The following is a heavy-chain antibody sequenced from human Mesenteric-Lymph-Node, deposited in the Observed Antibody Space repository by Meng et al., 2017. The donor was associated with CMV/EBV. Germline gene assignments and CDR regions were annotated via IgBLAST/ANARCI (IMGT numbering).Heavy chain of an antibody. D-gene: IGHD2-2*01. V-gene: IGHV3-21*04. CDR3: ARGGYCSSSSCPWYFDL. CDR1: GFTFSSYS. Sequence: GGSLRLSCAASGFTFSSYSMNWVRQAPGKGLEWVSSISSSSSYIYYADSVKGRFTISRDNAKNSLYLQMNSLRAEDTAVYYCARGGYCSSSSCPWYFDLWGRGTLVTVSS. CDR2: ISSSSSYI. J-gene: IGHJ2*01.